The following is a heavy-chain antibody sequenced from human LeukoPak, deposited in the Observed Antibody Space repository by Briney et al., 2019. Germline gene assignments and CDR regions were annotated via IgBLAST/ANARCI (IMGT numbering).Heavy chain of an antibody. V-gene: IGHV3-30*18. Sequence: GGSLRLSCAASGLTFRSYGMHWVRQAPGKGLEWVAVISYDGGTQYYADSVKGRFTISRDDSKNTLYLQMNSLRPEDTAVYYCAKGHCSSGTCSPFDYWGQGTLVTVSS. J-gene: IGHJ4*02. D-gene: IGHD2-15*01. CDR2: ISYDGGTQ. CDR3: AKGHCSSGTCSPFDY. CDR1: GLTFRSYG.